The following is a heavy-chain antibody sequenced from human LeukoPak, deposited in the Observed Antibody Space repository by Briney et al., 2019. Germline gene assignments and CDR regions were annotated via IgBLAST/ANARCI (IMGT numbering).Heavy chain of an antibody. CDR3: ARVVSVAWSERRPGYYYMDV. J-gene: IGHJ6*03. D-gene: IGHD1-1*01. V-gene: IGHV3-9*01. Sequence: GGSLRLSCAASGFTFDDYAMHWVRQAPGKGLEWVSGINWNSGSIGYADSVKGRFTISRDNAKNSLYLQMNSLRAEDTAVYYCARVVSVAWSERRPGYYYMDVWGKGTTVTVSS. CDR2: INWNSGSI. CDR1: GFTFDDYA.